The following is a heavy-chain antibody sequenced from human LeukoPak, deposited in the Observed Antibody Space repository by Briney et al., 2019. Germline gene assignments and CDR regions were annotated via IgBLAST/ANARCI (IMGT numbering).Heavy chain of an antibody. D-gene: IGHD3-10*01. CDR3: ARCDGSGKSDAFDI. CDR1: GFTFSSYG. J-gene: IGHJ3*02. CDR2: IRYDGSNK. V-gene: IGHV3-30*02. Sequence: GGSLRLSCAASGFTFSSYGMHWVRQAPGKGLEWVAFIRYDGSNKYYADSVKGRFTISRDNSKNSLYLQMNSLRAEDTAVYYCARCDGSGKSDAFDIWGQGTMVTVSS.